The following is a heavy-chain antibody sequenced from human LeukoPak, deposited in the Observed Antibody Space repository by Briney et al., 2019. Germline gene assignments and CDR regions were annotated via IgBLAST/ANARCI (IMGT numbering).Heavy chain of an antibody. Sequence: ASVKVSCKASGGTFSSYAISWVRQAPGQGLEWMGGIIPIFGTANYAQKFQGRVTITADESTSTAYMELSSLRSEDTAVYYCARGYSSGWAKYYYHYYYMDIWGKGTTVTISS. V-gene: IGHV1-69*13. J-gene: IGHJ6*03. CDR3: ARGYSSGWAKYYYHYYYMDI. CDR2: IIPIFGTA. CDR1: GGTFSSYA. D-gene: IGHD6-19*01.